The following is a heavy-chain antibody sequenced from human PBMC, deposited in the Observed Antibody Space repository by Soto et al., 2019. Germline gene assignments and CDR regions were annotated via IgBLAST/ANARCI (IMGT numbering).Heavy chain of an antibody. CDR1: GFTLSGYA. V-gene: IGHV3-64*01. CDR3: ARRARPDFYYMDV. CDR2: ISSNGVGT. J-gene: IGHJ6*03. Sequence: RGGSLRLSCAASGFTLSGYAMDWVRQAPGKGLEYVSGISSNGVGTYYANSVQGRFTISRDNSKNTVYLRMGSLRPEDMAVYYCARRARPDFYYMDVWGKGTTVTVSS. D-gene: IGHD6-6*01.